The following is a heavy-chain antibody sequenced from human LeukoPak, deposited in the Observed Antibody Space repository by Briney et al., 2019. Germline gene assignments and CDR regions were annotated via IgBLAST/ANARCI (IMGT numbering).Heavy chain of an antibody. Sequence: SETLSLTCTVSGGSISSSSYYWGWIRQPPGKGLEWIGSIYYSGSTYYNPSLKSRVTISVDTSKNQFSLKLSSVTAADTAVYYCARVGYAYRNYYYYYMDVWGKGTTVTVSS. CDR3: ARVGYAYRNYYYYYMDV. CDR1: GGSISSSSYY. D-gene: IGHD3-16*01. J-gene: IGHJ6*03. V-gene: IGHV4-39*07. CDR2: IYYSGST.